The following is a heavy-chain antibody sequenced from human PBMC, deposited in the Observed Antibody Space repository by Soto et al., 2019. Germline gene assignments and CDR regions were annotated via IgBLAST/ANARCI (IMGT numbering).Heavy chain of an antibody. Sequence: EVQLVESGGGLVQPGGSLRLSCAASEFTFGNHWMHWVRQAPGKGLVWVSRINSDGRSTSYADSVKGRFTNSRDNAKKTLYLQMKSQREEDTAVYYCARGPHMSSGHYYAGDCWGQGTLVTVSS. D-gene: IGHD3-22*01. J-gene: IGHJ4*02. V-gene: IGHV3-74*01. CDR3: ARGPHMSSGHYYAGDC. CDR2: INSDGRST. CDR1: EFTFGNHW.